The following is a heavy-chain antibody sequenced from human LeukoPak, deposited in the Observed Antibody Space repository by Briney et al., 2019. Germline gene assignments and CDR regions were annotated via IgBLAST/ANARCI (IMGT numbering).Heavy chain of an antibody. CDR1: GFTFSNYG. CDR3: AKDRHGNAATYFQH. CDR2: IWYDGSNK. V-gene: IGHV3-33*06. D-gene: IGHD2-2*01. Sequence: GSLRLSCAASGFTFSNYGMHWVRQAPGKGLEWVAVIWYDGSNKYYADSVKGRFTISRDNSKNTLYLQMNSLRAEDTAVYNCAKDRHGNAATYFQHWGQGTLVTVSS. J-gene: IGHJ1*01.